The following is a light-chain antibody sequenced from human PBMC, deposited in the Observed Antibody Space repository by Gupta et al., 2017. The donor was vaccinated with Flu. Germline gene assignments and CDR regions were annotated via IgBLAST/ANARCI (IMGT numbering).Light chain of an antibody. J-gene: IGKJ3*01. Sequence: DIQMPQSPSTLSASVGDRVTITCRASQSISSWLAWYQQKPGKAPKLLIYKASNLENGVPSRFSGSGSGTEFTLTISSLQPDDFATYYCQQFDSYSGTFGPGTKVDIK. CDR3: QQFDSYSGT. CDR1: QSISSW. V-gene: IGKV1-5*03. CDR2: KAS.